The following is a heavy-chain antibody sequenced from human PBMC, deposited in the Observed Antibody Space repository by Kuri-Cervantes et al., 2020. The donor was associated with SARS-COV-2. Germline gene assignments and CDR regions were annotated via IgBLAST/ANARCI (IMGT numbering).Heavy chain of an antibody. Sequence: GGSLRLSCAASGFTFSNAWMSWVRQAPGKGLEWVGRIKSKTDGGTTDYAAPVKGRFTISRDDSKNTLYLQMNSLKTEDTAVYFCVRSVNDLWSGFRSFWGQGTLVTVSS. CDR3: VRSVNDLWSGFRSF. V-gene: IGHV3-15*01. J-gene: IGHJ4*02. CDR2: IKSKTDGGTT. CDR1: GFTFSNAW. D-gene: IGHD3-3*01.